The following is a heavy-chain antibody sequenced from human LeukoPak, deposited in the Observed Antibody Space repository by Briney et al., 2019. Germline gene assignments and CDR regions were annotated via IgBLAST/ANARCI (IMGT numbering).Heavy chain of an antibody. J-gene: IGHJ4*02. D-gene: IGHD3-3*01. CDR2: IYYSGST. CDR3: ARGQYYDFWSGYYTPYYFDY. V-gene: IGHV4-61*01. Sequence: SETLSLTCTVSGGSVSSGSYYWSWIRQPPGKGLEWIGYIYYSGSTNYNPSLKSRVTISVDTSKNQFSLKLSSVTAADMAVYYCARGQYYDFWSGYYTPYYFDYWGQGTLVTVSS. CDR1: GGSVSSGSYY.